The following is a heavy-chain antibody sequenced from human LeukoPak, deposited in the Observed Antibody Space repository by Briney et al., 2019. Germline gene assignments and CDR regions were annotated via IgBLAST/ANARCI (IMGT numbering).Heavy chain of an antibody. Sequence: PSETLSLTCTVSGYSISSGYYWGWIRQPPGKGLEWIGSIYHSGSTYYNPSLKSRVTISVDTSKNQFSLKLSSVTAADTAVYYCARVLSGSNFDYWGQGTLVTVSS. CDR3: ARVLSGSNFDY. CDR2: IYHSGST. D-gene: IGHD3-22*01. CDR1: GYSISSGYY. J-gene: IGHJ4*02. V-gene: IGHV4-38-2*02.